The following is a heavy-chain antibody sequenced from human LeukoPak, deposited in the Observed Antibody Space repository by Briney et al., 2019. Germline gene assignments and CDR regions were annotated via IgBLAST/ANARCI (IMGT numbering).Heavy chain of an antibody. CDR1: GGSISSH. Sequence: SETLSLXCTVSGGSISSHWSWLRQPAGKGLEWIGRIYISGSTNYNPSLKSRVTMSIDTSKNQFSLKLSSVTAADTAIYYCAREPPQYLFDYWGQGILVTVSS. D-gene: IGHD4-11*01. CDR2: IYISGST. CDR3: AREPPQYLFDY. V-gene: IGHV4-4*07. J-gene: IGHJ4*02.